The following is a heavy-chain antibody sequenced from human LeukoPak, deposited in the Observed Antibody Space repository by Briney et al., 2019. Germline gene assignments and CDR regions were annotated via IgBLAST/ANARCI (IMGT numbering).Heavy chain of an antibody. CDR1: GGTFSSYA. Sequence: SVKVSRKASGGTFSSYAISWVRQAPGQGLAWMGGINPIFGTANYAQKFQGRVTITADESTSTAYMELSSLRSEDTAVYYCARTSYCGGDCLDYWGQGTLVTVSS. J-gene: IGHJ4*02. V-gene: IGHV1-69*13. CDR2: INPIFGTA. CDR3: ARTSYCGGDCLDY. D-gene: IGHD2-21*02.